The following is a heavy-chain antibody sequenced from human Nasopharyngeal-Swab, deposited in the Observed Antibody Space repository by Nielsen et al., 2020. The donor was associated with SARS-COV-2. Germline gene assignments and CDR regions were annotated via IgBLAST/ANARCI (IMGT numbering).Heavy chain of an antibody. CDR2: IYYSGST. D-gene: IGHD3-3*01. CDR3: ARGGRGIFGVVTNFNY. V-gene: IGHV4-59*01. J-gene: IGHJ4*02. Sequence: WIRQPPGKGLEWIGYIYYSGSTNYNPPSKSRVTISVDTSKNQSSLKLRSVTAADTAVYYCARGGRGIFGVVTNFNYWGQGTLVTVSS.